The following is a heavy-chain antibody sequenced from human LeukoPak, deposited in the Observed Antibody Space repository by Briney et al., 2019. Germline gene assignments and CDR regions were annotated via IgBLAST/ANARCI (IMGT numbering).Heavy chain of an antibody. CDR1: GGSISSSSYY. CDR3: ARDGCSGGSCALVRAY. D-gene: IGHD2-15*01. V-gene: IGHV4-39*02. CDR2: IYYSGST. Sequence: SETLSLTCTVSGGSISSSSYYWGWIRQPPGKGLEWIGSIYYSGSTYYNPSLKSRVTISVDTSKNQFSLKLSSVTAADTAVYYCARDGCSGGSCALVRAYWGQGTLVTVSS. J-gene: IGHJ4*02.